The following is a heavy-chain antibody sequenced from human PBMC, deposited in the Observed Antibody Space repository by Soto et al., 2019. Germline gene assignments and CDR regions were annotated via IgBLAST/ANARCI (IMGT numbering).Heavy chain of an antibody. CDR2: IYYSGST. V-gene: IGHV4-39*01. CDR1: GGSISSSSYY. CDR3: ARGAYDFWSGYYPSNWFDP. J-gene: IGHJ5*02. Sequence: SETLSLTCTVSGGSISSSSYYWGWIRQPPGKGLEWIGSIYYSGSTYYNPSLKSRVTISVDTSKNQFSLKLSSVTAADTAVYYCARGAYDFWSGYYPSNWFDPWGQGTLVTVSS. D-gene: IGHD3-3*01.